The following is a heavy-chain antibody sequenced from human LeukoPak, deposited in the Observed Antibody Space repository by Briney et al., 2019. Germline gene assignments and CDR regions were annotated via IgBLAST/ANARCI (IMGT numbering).Heavy chain of an antibody. CDR3: ATELTAIFGVVRDY. J-gene: IGHJ4*02. CDR1: GFTFSSYG. D-gene: IGHD3-3*01. V-gene: IGHV3-30*02. Sequence: GGSLRLSCAASGFTFSSYGMHWVRQAPGKGLEWVAFIRYDGSNKYYADSVKGRFTISRDNSKNTLYLQMNSLRAEDTAVYYCATELTAIFGVVRDYWGQGTLVTVSS. CDR2: IRYDGSNK.